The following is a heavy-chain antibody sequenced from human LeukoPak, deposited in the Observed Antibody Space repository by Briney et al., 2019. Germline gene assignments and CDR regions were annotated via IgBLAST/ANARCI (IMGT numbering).Heavy chain of an antibody. CDR3: ARLNNSGSYLFYFDY. CDR2: IYYSGST. J-gene: IGHJ4*02. V-gene: IGHV4-39*01. Sequence: PSETLSLTCTVSGGSISSSSYYWGWIRQPPGKGLEWIGSIYYSGSTYYNPSLKSRVTISVDTSKNQFSLKLSSVTAADTAVYYCARLNNSGSYLFYFDYWGQGTLVTVSS. D-gene: IGHD1-26*01. CDR1: GGSISSSSYY.